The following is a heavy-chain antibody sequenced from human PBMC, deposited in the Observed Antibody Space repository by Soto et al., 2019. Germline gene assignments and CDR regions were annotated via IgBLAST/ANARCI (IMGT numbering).Heavy chain of an antibody. CDR1: GGSFSGYY. CDR3: ARGHVVPAARGIWAYYYYGMDV. D-gene: IGHD2-2*01. CDR2: INHSGST. V-gene: IGHV4-34*01. J-gene: IGHJ6*02. Sequence: PETLSLTCAVYGGSFSGYYWSWIRQPPGKGLEWIGEINHSGSTNYNPSLKSRVTISVDTSKNQFSLKLSSVTAADTAVYYCARGHVVPAARGIWAYYYYGMDVWGQGTTVTVSS.